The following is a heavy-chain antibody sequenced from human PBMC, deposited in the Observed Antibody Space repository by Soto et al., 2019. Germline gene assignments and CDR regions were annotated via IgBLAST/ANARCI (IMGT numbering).Heavy chain of an antibody. CDR1: GGTFSSYA. V-gene: IGHV1-69*06. CDR2: IIPIFGTA. J-gene: IGHJ6*02. CDR3: ARAGDSSSWYDFYYYYGMDV. D-gene: IGHD6-13*01. Sequence: QVQLVQSGAEVKKPGSSVKVSCKASGGTFSSYAISWVRQAPGRGLEWMGGIIPIFGTANYAQKFRGRVTITADKSTSTAYMELSSLRSEDTAVYYCARAGDSSSWYDFYYYYGMDVWGQGTTVTVSS.